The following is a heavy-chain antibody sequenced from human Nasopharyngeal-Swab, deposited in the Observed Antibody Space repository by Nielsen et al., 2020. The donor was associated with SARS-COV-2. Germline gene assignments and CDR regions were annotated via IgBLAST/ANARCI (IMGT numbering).Heavy chain of an antibody. CDR2: ISSSATTI. V-gene: IGHV3-48*02. CDR3: AREHCATTACRFDY. D-gene: IGHD1-26*01. J-gene: IGHJ4*02. CDR1: GFTFSSSG. Sequence: GESLKISCTASGFTFSSSGINWVRQAPGKGLEWVSYISSSATTISYADSVKGRFTISRDNAKNSLYLQMDSLRDEDTAVYYCAREHCATTACRFDYWGQGTLVTVSS.